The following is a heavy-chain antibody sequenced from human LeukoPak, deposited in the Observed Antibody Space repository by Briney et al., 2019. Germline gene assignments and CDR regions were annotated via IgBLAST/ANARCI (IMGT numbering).Heavy chain of an antibody. V-gene: IGHV3-11*01. J-gene: IGHJ4*02. CDR1: GFTFSDYY. CDR3: ARGLGYCSSTSCYTYSSSSAPHFDY. D-gene: IGHD2-2*01. CDR2: ISSSGSTI. Sequence: GGSLRLSCAASGFTFSDYYMSWIRQAPGKGLEWVSYISSSGSTIYYADSVKGRFTISRDNAKNSLYLQMNSLRAEDTAVYYCARGLGYCSSTSCYTYSSSSAPHFDYWGQGTLVTVSS.